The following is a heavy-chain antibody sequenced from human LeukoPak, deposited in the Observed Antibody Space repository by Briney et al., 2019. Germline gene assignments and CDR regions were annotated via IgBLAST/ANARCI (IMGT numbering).Heavy chain of an antibody. CDR2: ISSSSSYI. Sequence: GGSLRLSCAASGFTFSSYSMNWVRQAPGKGLEWVSSISSSSSYIYYADSVKGRFTISRDNAKNSLYLQMNSLRAEDTAVYYCATTYYGSGSYYKAGAFDIWGQGTMVTVSS. J-gene: IGHJ3*02. CDR3: ATTYYGSGSYYKAGAFDI. CDR1: GFTFSSYS. V-gene: IGHV3-21*01. D-gene: IGHD3-10*01.